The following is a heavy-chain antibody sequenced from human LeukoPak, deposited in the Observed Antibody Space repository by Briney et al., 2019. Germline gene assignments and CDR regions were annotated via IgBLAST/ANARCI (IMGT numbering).Heavy chain of an antibody. Sequence: GASVKVSCKASGYTFTGYYMHWMRQAPGQGLEWMGWINPNSGGTNYAQKFQGRVTMTRDTSISTAYMELSRLRSDDTAVYYCARAGKYYYDSSGYYHFDYWGQGTLVTVSS. V-gene: IGHV1-2*02. CDR2: INPNSGGT. J-gene: IGHJ4*02. D-gene: IGHD3-22*01. CDR1: GYTFTGYY. CDR3: ARAGKYYYDSSGYYHFDY.